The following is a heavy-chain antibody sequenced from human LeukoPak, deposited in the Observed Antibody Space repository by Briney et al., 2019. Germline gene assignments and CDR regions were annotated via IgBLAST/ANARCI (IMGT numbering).Heavy chain of an antibody. CDR2: IYYSGST. CDR3: ARGGLYYYDSSGYYYAYDY. Sequence: PSETLSLTCTVSGGSISSGDYYWSWIRQPPGKGLEWIGYIYYSGSTYYNPSLKSRVTISVDTSKNQFSLKLSSVTAADTAVYYCARGGLYYYDSSGYYYAYDYWGQGTLVTVSS. J-gene: IGHJ4*02. D-gene: IGHD3-22*01. CDR1: GGSISSGDYY. V-gene: IGHV4-30-4*08.